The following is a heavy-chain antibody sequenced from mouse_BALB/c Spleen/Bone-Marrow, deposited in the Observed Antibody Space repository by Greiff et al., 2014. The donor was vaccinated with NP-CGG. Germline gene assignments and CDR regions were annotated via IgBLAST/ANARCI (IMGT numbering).Heavy chain of an antibody. D-gene: IGHD4-1*01. CDR3: AKTGTGAADY. CDR1: GFSLTTYG. Sequence: VQLQQSGPGLVQPSQSLSITCTVSGFSLTTYGVHWVRQSPGKGLEWLGVIWSGGSTDYNSAVISRLRISKDNSKSQVFFKMNSLQTNDTAIYYCAKTGTGAADYWGQGTTLTVSS. V-gene: IGHV2-2*02. J-gene: IGHJ2*01. CDR2: IWSGGST.